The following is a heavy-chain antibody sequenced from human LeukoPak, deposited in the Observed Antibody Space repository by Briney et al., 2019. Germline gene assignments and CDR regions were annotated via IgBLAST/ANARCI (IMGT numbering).Heavy chain of an antibody. J-gene: IGHJ4*02. CDR2: ISGSGGNT. CDR3: TKGTLSTGDY. Sequence: GGSLRLSCVASGFTYSNYDMTWVRQAPGKGMEWVSGISGSGGNTYYADSVKGRLTISRDNSKNTLYLQMSSLRAEDTAVYYCTKGTLSTGDYWGQGTLVTVSS. CDR1: GFTYSNYD. V-gene: IGHV3-23*01. D-gene: IGHD3-9*01.